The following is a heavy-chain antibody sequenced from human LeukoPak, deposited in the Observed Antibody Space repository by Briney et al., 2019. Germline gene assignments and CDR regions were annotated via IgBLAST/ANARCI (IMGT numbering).Heavy chain of an antibody. CDR1: GFTLSSYA. V-gene: IGHV3-23*01. Sequence: GGSLRLSCAASGFTLSSYAMSWDRQAPGKGLEWVSAISGSGGSTYYADSVKGRFTISRDNSKNTLYLQMNSLRAEDTAVYYCANLRDYFDYWGQGTLVTVSS. J-gene: IGHJ4*02. CDR3: ANLRDYFDY. CDR2: ISGSGGST.